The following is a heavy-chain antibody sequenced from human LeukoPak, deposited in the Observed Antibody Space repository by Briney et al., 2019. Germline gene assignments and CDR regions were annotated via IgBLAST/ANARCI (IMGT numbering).Heavy chain of an antibody. CDR1: GGSISSYY. Sequence: SETLSLTRTVSGGSISSYYWGWIRQPPGKGLEWIGTIYHSGNTYYSASLKSRVTTSVDTSKNQFSLNLNSVTAADTAVYYCARLNSPFDQWGQGTLVTVSS. J-gene: IGHJ4*02. D-gene: IGHD4-23*01. CDR2: IYHSGNT. V-gene: IGHV4-38-2*02. CDR3: ARLNSPFDQ.